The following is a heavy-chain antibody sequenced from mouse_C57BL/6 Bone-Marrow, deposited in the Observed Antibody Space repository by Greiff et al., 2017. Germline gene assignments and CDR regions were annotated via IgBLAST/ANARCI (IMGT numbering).Heavy chain of an antibody. CDR2: IDPSYSYT. J-gene: IGHJ2*01. D-gene: IGHD2-2*01. V-gene: IGHV1-50*01. CDR1: GYTFTSYW. CDR3: ARYGYDVGRGCYFDY. Sequence: QVQLQQPGAELVKPGASVKLSCKASGYTFTSYWMQWVKQRPGQGLEWIGEIDPSYSYTNYNQKFKGKATLTVDTSSSTAYMQLSSLTSEDSAVYYGARYGYDVGRGCYFDYGGQGTTLTVSS.